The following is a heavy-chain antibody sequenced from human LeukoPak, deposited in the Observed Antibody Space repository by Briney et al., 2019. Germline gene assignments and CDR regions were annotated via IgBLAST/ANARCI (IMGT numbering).Heavy chain of an antibody. D-gene: IGHD5-18*01. J-gene: IGHJ4*02. V-gene: IGHV3-53*05. Sequence: GGSLRLSCAASGFTVSSNYMSWVRQAPGKGLEWVSVIYSGGSTYYADSVKGRFTISRDNSKNTLYLQMNSLRAEDTAVYYCAKERGYSYGYTEDYWGQGTLVTVSS. CDR1: GFTVSSNY. CDR2: IYSGGST. CDR3: AKERGYSYGYTEDY.